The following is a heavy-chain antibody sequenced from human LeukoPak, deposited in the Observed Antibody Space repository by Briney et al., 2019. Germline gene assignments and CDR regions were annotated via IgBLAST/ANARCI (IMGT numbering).Heavy chain of an antibody. CDR2: MYYSGST. Sequence: PSETLSLTCTVSGGSISSYYWNWVRQPPGKGLEWIGYMYYSGSTNYNPSLKSRVTISVDTSKNQFSLKLSSVTAADTAVYYCARSITIGLSYYFDYWGQGTLVTVSS. CDR1: GGSISSYY. J-gene: IGHJ4*02. CDR3: ARSITIGLSYYFDY. D-gene: IGHD3-9*01. V-gene: IGHV4-59*01.